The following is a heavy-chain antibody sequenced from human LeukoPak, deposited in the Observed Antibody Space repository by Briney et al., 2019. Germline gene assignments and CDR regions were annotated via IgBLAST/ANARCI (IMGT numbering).Heavy chain of an antibody. CDR1: GFTFSDHA. Sequence: QPGGSLRLSCAASGFTFSDHAMSWVRQAPAKGLEWVSSINGNGGGSYYIDSVKGRFTVSRDNSENALYLQMNSLRAEDTAVYYCAKQRNHRVEVAATFDYWGQGTLVTVSS. J-gene: IGHJ4*02. CDR2: INGNGGGS. D-gene: IGHD2-15*01. CDR3: AKQRNHRVEVAATFDY. V-gene: IGHV3-23*01.